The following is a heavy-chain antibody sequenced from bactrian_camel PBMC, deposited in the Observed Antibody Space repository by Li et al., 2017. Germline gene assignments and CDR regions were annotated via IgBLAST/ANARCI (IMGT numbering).Heavy chain of an antibody. Sequence: HVQLVESGGGSVQAGGSLNLSCTYQGYIRRMGWYRQSPGKEREFVSSIDSDGSTLYADSVKGRFTISRDNAKNTLYLQLNSLKTEDTAMYYCATDQAGESRGQGTQVTVS. V-gene: IGHV3S53*01. D-gene: IGHD3*01. J-gene: IGHJ4*01. CDR2: IDSDGST. CDR3: ATDQAGES. CDR1: GYIRR.